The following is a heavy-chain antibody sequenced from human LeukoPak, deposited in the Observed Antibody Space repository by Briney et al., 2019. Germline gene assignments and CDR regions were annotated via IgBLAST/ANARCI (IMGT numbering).Heavy chain of an antibody. D-gene: IGHD1-14*01. Sequence: PSETLSLTCTVSGGSISSGGYYWSWIRQHPGKGLEWIGYIYYSGSTYYNPSLKSRVTISVDTSKNQFSLELSSVTAADTAVYYCARANAGITFDYWGQGTLVTVSS. CDR1: GGSISSGGYY. V-gene: IGHV4-31*03. CDR3: ARANAGITFDY. J-gene: IGHJ4*02. CDR2: IYYSGST.